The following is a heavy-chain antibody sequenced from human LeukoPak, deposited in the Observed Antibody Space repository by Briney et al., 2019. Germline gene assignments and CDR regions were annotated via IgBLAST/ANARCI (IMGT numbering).Heavy chain of an antibody. D-gene: IGHD1-26*01. J-gene: IGHJ4*02. Sequence: SETLSLTCTVAGGSISSSSYYWGWIRQPPGKGLEWVGSIYYSGSTYYNPSLKSRVTISVDTSKNQFSLKLSSVTAADTAVSYCARHLGGSQYYFDYWGQGTLVTVSS. CDR3: ARHLGGSQYYFDY. CDR2: IYYSGST. V-gene: IGHV4-39*01. CDR1: GGSISSSSYY.